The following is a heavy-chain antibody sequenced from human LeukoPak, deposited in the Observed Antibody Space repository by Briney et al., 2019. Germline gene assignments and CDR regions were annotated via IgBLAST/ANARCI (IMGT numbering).Heavy chain of an antibody. CDR1: GVTFSSYA. CDR3: ATPDYCSSTSCSSSR. CDR2: ISGSGST. V-gene: IGHV3-23*01. Sequence: GGSLRLSCAASGVTFSSYAMSWVRQAPGKGLEWVSAISGSGSTYYADSVKGRFTLSRDNSKNTLYLQMNSLRAEDTAVYYCATPDYCSSTSCSSSRWGQGTLVTVSS. D-gene: IGHD2-2*01. J-gene: IGHJ4*02.